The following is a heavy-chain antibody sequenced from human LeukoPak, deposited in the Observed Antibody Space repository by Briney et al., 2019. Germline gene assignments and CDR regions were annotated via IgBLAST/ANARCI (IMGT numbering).Heavy chain of an antibody. D-gene: IGHD3-10*01. J-gene: IGHJ4*02. CDR2: IYYSGST. Sequence: PSETLSLTCTVSGGSISSYYWSWIRQPPGKGLEWIGYIYYSGSTNYNPSLKSRVTISVDTSKNQFSLKLSSVTAADTAVYYCARAQRFGQVLWGQGTLVTVSS. CDR1: GGSISSYY. CDR3: ARAQRFGQVL. V-gene: IGHV4-59*01.